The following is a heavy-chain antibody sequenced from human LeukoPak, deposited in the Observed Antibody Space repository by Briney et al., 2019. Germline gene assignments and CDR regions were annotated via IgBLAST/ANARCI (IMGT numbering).Heavy chain of an antibody. CDR2: ISGSGDST. CDR3: AKEAYYDGTGYFDF. D-gene: IGHD3-22*01. CDR1: GFTFDDYA. J-gene: IGHJ4*02. Sequence: GGSLRLSCAASGFTFDDYAMTWVRQAPGKGLEWVSGISGSGDSTYYADSVKGRFTISRDNFKNTLYLQMNSLRAEDTAVYYCAKEAYYDGTGYFDFWGQGTLVTVSS. V-gene: IGHV3-23*01.